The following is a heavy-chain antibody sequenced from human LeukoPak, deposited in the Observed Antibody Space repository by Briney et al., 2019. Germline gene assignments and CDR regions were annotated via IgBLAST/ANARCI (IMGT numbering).Heavy chain of an antibody. Sequence: SETLSLTCTVSGGSISSSSYYWGWIRQPPGKGLEWIGSIYYSGSTYYNPSLKSRVTISVDTSKNQFSLKLSSVTAADTAVYYCARHYGRRSYYYGSGSYYNSNFDYWGQGTLVTVSS. CDR2: IYYSGST. V-gene: IGHV4-39*01. J-gene: IGHJ4*02. CDR1: GGSISSSSYY. CDR3: ARHYGRRSYYYGSGSYYNSNFDY. D-gene: IGHD3-10*01.